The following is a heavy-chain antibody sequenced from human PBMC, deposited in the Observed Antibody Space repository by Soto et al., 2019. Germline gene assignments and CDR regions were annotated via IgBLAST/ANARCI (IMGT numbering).Heavy chain of an antibody. V-gene: IGHV4-31*03. Sequence: QVQLQESGPGLVKPSQTLSLTCTVSGGSISSGGYYWSWIRQLPGKGLEWIGYIYYSGSTNYNPTLKPRVSISADASKNQFSLKLNSVTAADTAVFYCARGLTATVTVFDFWGQGTLVTVSS. CDR2: IYYSGST. D-gene: IGHD5-18*01. J-gene: IGHJ4*02. CDR3: ARGLTATVTVFDF. CDR1: GGSISSGGYY.